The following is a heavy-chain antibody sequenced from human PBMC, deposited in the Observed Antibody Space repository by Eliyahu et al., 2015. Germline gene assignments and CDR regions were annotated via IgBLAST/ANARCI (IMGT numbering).Heavy chain of an antibody. V-gene: IGHV1-69*06. Sequence: QVXLVQSGAEVKXPGXSVKVSCKXSGXXFSXYAISWVRQAPGQGLEWMGGIIPIFGTANYAQKFQGRVTITADKSTSTAYMELSSLRSEDTAVYYCAVTLGVYSLVSNWFDPWGQGTLVTVSS. CDR2: IIPIFGTA. D-gene: IGHD3-16*01. J-gene: IGHJ5*02. CDR1: GXXFSXYA. CDR3: AVTLGVYSLVSNWFDP.